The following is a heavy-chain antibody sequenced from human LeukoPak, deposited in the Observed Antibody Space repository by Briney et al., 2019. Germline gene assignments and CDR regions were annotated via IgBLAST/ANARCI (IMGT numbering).Heavy chain of an antibody. CDR2: INHSGST. CDR1: GGSISSSSYY. V-gene: IGHV4-39*07. D-gene: IGHD2-8*02. J-gene: IGHJ6*03. CDR3: ARVRVGKMYWALSPFYYMDV. Sequence: SETLSLTCTVSGGSISSSSYYWSWIRQPPGKGLEWIGEINHSGSTNYNPSLKSRVTISVDTSKNQFSLKLSSVTAADTAVYYCARVRVGKMYWALSPFYYMDVWGKGTTVTVSS.